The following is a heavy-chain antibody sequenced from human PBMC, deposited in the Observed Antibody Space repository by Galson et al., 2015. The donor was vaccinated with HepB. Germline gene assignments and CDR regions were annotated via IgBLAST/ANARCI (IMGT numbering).Heavy chain of an antibody. D-gene: IGHD5-12*01. CDR3: ARVRGRSGYGRVGSFDH. CDR1: GFTFSTYA. CDR2: IYSGVSA. Sequence: SLRLSCAASGFTFSTYAMSWVRQAPGKGLECVSVIYSGVSAYHADPVKGRFTISRYNSKNTVYLQMNSLRAEDTAVYYCARVRGRSGYGRVGSFDHWGQGTLVTVSS. V-gene: IGHV3-53*01. J-gene: IGHJ4*02.